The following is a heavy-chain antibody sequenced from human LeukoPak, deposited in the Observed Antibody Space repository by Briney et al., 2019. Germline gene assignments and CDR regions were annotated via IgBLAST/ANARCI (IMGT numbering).Heavy chain of an antibody. CDR1: GFTFSSYG. V-gene: IGHV3-21*01. J-gene: IGHJ6*03. CDR2: ISSSSSYI. Sequence: GGSLRLSCAAPGFTFSSYGMNWVRQAPGKGLEWVSSISSSSSYIYYADSVKGRFTISRDNAKNSLYLQMNSLRAEDTAVYYCARDISSSYYYYMDVWGKGTTVTVSS. D-gene: IGHD6-6*01. CDR3: ARDISSSYYYYMDV.